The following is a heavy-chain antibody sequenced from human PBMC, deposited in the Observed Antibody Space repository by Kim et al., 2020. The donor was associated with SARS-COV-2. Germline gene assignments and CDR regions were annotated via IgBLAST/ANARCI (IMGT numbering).Heavy chain of an antibody. V-gene: IGHV3-73*01. CDR1: GFTFSCSA. J-gene: IGHJ3*02. CDR2: IRSEPNSYAS. D-gene: IGHD6-13*01. Sequence: GGSLRLSCAASGFTFSCSAMHWVRQASGKGLEWVGRIRSEPNSYASAYSAPVKGSFTISRADSKNKAHLHMHKLKNEDTDDYSCTRVPGTPFAFWDDFD. CDR3: TRVPGTPFAFWDDFD.